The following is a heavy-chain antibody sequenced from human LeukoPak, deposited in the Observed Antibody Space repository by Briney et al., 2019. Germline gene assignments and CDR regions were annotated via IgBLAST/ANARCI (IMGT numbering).Heavy chain of an antibody. CDR2: IYYSATT. J-gene: IGHJ4*02. CDR1: GASISSHY. V-gene: IGHV4-59*08. CDR3: AGLVAGTGEYNFDY. D-gene: IGHD6-19*01. Sequence: SETLSLTCTVSGASISSHYWSWIRQPPGKGLEWIGYIYYSATTNYNPSLKSRVTISVDTSQNQFSLKLRSVTAADTAVYYCAGLVAGTGEYNFDYWGQGTLVTVSS.